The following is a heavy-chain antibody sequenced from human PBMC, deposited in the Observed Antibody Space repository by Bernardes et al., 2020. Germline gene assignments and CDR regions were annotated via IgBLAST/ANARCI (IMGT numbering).Heavy chain of an antibody. J-gene: IGHJ5*02. V-gene: IGHV4-59*01. CDR3: ARRGYSYGYDWFDP. CDR2: IYYSGST. D-gene: IGHD5-18*01. CDR1: GCSISRYY. Sequence: LYPTRTVSGCSISRYYWSWIRPSPGKGLEWIGYIYYSGSTNYNPSLKSRVTISLDTSRNQFSLKLISVTAADTAVYYCARRGYSYGYDWFDPWGQGTLVTVSS.